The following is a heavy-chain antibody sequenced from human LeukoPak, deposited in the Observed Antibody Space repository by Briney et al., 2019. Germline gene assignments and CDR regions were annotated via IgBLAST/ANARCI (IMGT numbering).Heavy chain of an antibody. J-gene: IGHJ1*01. CDR3: ARSAAVAGREYFQH. CDR2: INTNTGNP. Sequence: ASVKVSCKASGYTFTSYAMNWVRQAPGQGLEWMGWINTNTGNPTYAQGFTGRFVFSLDTSVSTAYLQISSLKAEDTAVYYCARSAAVAGREYFQHWGQGTLVTVSS. D-gene: IGHD6-19*01. CDR1: GYTFTSYA. V-gene: IGHV7-4-1*02.